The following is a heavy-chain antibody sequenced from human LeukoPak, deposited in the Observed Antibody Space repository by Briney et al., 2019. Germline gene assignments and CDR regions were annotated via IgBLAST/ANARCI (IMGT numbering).Heavy chain of an antibody. D-gene: IGHD6-13*01. J-gene: IGHJ4*02. Sequence: SETLSLTCTVSGGSISSYYWSWIRQPPGKGLEWIGYIYHSGSTYYNPSLKSRVTISVDRSKNQFSLRLSSVTAADTAVYYCARGLLIAAAGIYYFDYWGQGTLVTVSS. CDR1: GGSISSYY. V-gene: IGHV4-59*12. CDR2: IYHSGST. CDR3: ARGLLIAAAGIYYFDY.